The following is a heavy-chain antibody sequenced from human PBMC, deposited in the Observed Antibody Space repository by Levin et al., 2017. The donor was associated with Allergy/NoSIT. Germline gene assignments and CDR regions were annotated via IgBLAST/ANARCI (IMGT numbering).Heavy chain of an antibody. V-gene: IGHV3-49*03. CDR1: GFTLGDYA. CDR2: ISSEPYGGTA. CDR3: VRVASGVADVGPHQNLDWSFDL. Sequence: GESLKISCRPSGFTLGDYAMSWFRQAPGRGLEWVGFISSEPYGGTAEYAASVRGRFDISRDDSRGIVYLQMNSLKPDDTALYYCVRVASGVADVGPHQNLDWSFDLWGRGTLVTVSS. D-gene: IGHD3-3*01. J-gene: IGHJ2*01.